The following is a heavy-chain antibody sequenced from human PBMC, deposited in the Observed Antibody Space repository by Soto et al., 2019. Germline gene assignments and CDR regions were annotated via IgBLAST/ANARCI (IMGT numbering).Heavy chain of an antibody. D-gene: IGHD3-9*01. J-gene: IGHJ4*02. CDR2: ISSSSSTI. Sequence: PGGSLRLSCAASGFTFSSYSMNWVRQAPGKGLEWVSYISSSSSTIYYADSVKGRFTISRDNAKNSLYLQMNSLRAEDTAVYYCARDPLYDILTGYYTPVPYFDYWGQGTLVTVS. CDR3: ARDPLYDILTGYYTPVPYFDY. CDR1: GFTFSSYS. V-gene: IGHV3-48*01.